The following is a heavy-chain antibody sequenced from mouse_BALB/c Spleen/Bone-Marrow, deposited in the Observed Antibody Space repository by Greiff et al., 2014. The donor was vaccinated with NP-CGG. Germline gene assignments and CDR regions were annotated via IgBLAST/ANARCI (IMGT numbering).Heavy chain of an antibody. J-gene: IGHJ2*01. D-gene: IGHD1-1*01. CDR3: ARKYDGKSDFDY. CDR2: INPYNGAT. V-gene: IGHV1-18*01. Sequence: EVQLLQSGAELVKPGASVKISCKASGYSFTGYYMHWVKQSPVQSLEWIGRINPYNGATRNNQNFKDKASVIVDKSSSTAYMKLHSRTSEDAASEDCARKYDGKSDFDYWGQGTTLTVSS. CDR1: GYSFTGYY.